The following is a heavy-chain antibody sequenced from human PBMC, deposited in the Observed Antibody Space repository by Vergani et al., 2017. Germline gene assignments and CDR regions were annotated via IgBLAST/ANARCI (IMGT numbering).Heavy chain of an antibody. CDR3: AKGRPYYYDSSGYYVDAFDI. Sequence: EVQLLESGGGLVQPGGSLRLSCAASGFTFSSYAMSWVRQAPGKGLEWVSAISGSGGSTYYADSVKGRFTISRDNSKNTLYLQMNSLRAEDTAVYYCAKGRPYYYDSSGYYVDAFDIWSQGTMVTVSS. CDR2: ISGSGGST. CDR1: GFTFSSYA. J-gene: IGHJ3*02. D-gene: IGHD3-22*01. V-gene: IGHV3-23*01.